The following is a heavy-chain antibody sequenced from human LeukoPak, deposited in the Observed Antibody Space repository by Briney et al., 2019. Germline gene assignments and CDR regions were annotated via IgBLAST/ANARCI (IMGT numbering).Heavy chain of an antibody. V-gene: IGHV1-8*01. CDR1: GYTFASYD. D-gene: IGHD6-6*01. J-gene: IGHJ3*02. CDR3: ASGITTRGGAFDI. Sequence: ASGKVSCKASGYTFASYDINWVRQATGQGLEWMEWINPNSGNTGYAQKFQGRVTMTRNTSISTAYMELSSLRSEDTAVYYCASGITTRGGAFDIWGQGTMVTVSS. CDR2: INPNSGNT.